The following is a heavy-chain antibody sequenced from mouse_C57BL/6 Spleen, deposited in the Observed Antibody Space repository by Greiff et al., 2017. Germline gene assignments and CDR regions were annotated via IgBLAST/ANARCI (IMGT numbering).Heavy chain of an antibody. CDR2: IYPGSGST. D-gene: IGHD2-4*01. CDR1: GYTFTSYW. V-gene: IGHV1-55*01. Sequence: QVQLQQPGAELVKPGASVKMSCKASGYTFTSYWITWVKPRPGQGLEWIGDIYPGSGSTNYNEKFKSKATLTVDSSSSTAYMQLSSLTSEDSAVYYCARSYYDYDCDYWGQGTTLTGSS. CDR3: ARSYYDYDCDY. J-gene: IGHJ2*01.